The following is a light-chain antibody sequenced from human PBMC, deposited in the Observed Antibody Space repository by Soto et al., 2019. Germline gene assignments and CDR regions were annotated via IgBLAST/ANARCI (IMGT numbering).Light chain of an antibody. V-gene: IGKV1-8*01. CDR1: QGISSY. CDR2: AAS. Sequence: AIRMTQSPSSLSASTGDRVTITCRASQGISSYLAWYQQKPGKAPKLLIYAASTLQSGVPSRFSGSGSGTDFTLTISCLQSEDFATYYCQQYYSYPWTFGQGTKGDNK. CDR3: QQYYSYPWT. J-gene: IGKJ1*01.